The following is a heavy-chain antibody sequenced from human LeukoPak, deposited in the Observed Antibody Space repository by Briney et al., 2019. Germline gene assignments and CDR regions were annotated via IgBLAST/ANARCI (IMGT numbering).Heavy chain of an antibody. J-gene: IGHJ4*02. D-gene: IGHD2-21*01. CDR3: AKAPVTSCRGAYCYPFDY. V-gene: IGHV3-23*01. CDR2: ISGSGYST. CDR1: GFTFNNYA. Sequence: GGSLRLSCVASGFTFNNYAMTWVRQAPGKGLEWVSAISGSGYSTYYADSVKGRFTISRDSSKNTLYLQMNSLRAEDAAVYYCAKAPVTSCRGAYCYPFDYWGQGTLVTVSS.